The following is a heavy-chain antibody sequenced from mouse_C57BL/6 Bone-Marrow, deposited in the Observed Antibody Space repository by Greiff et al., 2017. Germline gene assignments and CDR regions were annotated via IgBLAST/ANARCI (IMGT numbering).Heavy chain of an antibody. D-gene: IGHD4-1*01. J-gene: IGHJ3*01. CDR1: GYTFTDYY. CDR3: ARDEELGRRFAY. V-gene: IGHV1-19*01. CDR2: INPYNGGT. Sequence: EVQLQQSGPVLVKPGASVKMSCKASGYTFTDYYMNWVKQSHGKSLEWIGVINPYNGGTSYNQKFKGKATLTVDKSSSTAYMELNSLTSEDSAVYYCARDEELGRRFAYWGQGTLVTVSA.